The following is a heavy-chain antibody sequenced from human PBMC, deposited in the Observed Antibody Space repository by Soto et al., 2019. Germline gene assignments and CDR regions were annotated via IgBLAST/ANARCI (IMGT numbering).Heavy chain of an antibody. CDR1: EVTSSSYG. Sequence: LRDFCGVAEVTSSSYGMHRVSQAPGKGLEWVAVISYDGSNKYYADSVKGRFTISRDNSKNTLYLQMNSLRAEDTAVYYCAKVGDCSSTSCYFRSSPFDYWGQGTPVTVSS. V-gene: IGHV3-30*18. CDR3: AKVGDCSSTSCYFRSSPFDY. J-gene: IGHJ4*02. CDR2: ISYDGSNK. D-gene: IGHD2-2*01.